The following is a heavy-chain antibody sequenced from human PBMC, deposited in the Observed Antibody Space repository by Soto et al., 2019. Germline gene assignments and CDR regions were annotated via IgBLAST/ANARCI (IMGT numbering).Heavy chain of an antibody. V-gene: IGHV3-53*01. D-gene: IGHD6-13*01. CDR2: IYSGGST. CDR3: ARGYSSSWYGDYYYGMDV. CDR1: GFTVSSNY. Sequence: GGTPRLSCSASGFTVSSNYMSWVRRAPGKGLEWVSVIYSGGSTYYADSVKGRFTISRDNSKNTRYLQMNSLRAEDTAVYYCARGYSSSWYGDYYYGMDVWGQGTTVTVSS. J-gene: IGHJ6*02.